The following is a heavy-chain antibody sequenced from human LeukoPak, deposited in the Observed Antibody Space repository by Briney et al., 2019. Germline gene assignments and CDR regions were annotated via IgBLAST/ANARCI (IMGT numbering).Heavy chain of an antibody. CDR3: ARQSETRGWTFAY. Sequence: SETLSLTCTVSGGSTSSTNYYWGWARQPPGKGLEWIGTIYYGGSNYYNPSLRSRVTISIDASRNQFSLELTSVTAADTAVYYCARQSETRGWTFAYWGQGILVTVSS. CDR2: IYYGGSN. CDR1: GGSTSSTNYY. J-gene: IGHJ4*02. V-gene: IGHV4-39*01. D-gene: IGHD6-19*01.